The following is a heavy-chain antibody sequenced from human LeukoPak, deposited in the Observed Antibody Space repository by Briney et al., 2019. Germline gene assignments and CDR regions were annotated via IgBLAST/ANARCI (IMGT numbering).Heavy chain of an antibody. J-gene: IGHJ4*02. D-gene: IGHD6-13*01. V-gene: IGHV4-31*03. CDR3: AREAVAAAGRIDY. CDR2: IYYSGST. CDR1: GGSISSGGYY. Sequence: SQTLSLTCTVSGGSISSGGYYWSWIRQHPGKGLEWIGCIYYSGSTYYNPSLKSRVTISVDTSKNQFSLKLSSVTAADTAVYYCAREAVAAAGRIDYWGQGTLVTVSS.